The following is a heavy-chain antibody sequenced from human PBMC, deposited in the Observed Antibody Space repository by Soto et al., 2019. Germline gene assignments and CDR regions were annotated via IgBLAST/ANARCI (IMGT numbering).Heavy chain of an antibody. V-gene: IGHV1-69*12. CDR1: GGTFSSYA. J-gene: IGHJ4*02. D-gene: IGHD3-3*01. CDR3: AGDGGRSPKFDG. CDR2: IIPIFGTA. Sequence: QVQLVQSGAEVKKPGSSVKVSCKASGGTFSSYAISWVRQAPGQGLEWMGGIIPIFGTANYAQKFQGRVTLTAAESTSTDYMEVSSVRSEHTAGYGRAGDGGRSPKFDGRGQGTVVTVSS.